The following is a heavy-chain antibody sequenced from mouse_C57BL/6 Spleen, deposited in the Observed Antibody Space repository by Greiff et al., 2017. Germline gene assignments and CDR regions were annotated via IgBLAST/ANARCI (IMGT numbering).Heavy chain of an antibody. Sequence: QVQLQQSGAELVRPGTSVKLSCKASGYTFTSYWMHWVKQRPGQGLEWIGVIDPSDSYTNYNQKFKGKATLTVDTSSNTAYMQLSSLTSEDSAVYFCARYDGYYEGYYYTMDYWGQGTSVTVSS. D-gene: IGHD2-3*01. J-gene: IGHJ4*01. V-gene: IGHV1-59*01. CDR3: ARYDGYYEGYYYTMDY. CDR2: IDPSDSYT. CDR1: GYTFTSYW.